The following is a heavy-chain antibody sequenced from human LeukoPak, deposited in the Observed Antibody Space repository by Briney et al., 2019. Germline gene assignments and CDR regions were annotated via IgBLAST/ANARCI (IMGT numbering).Heavy chain of an antibody. CDR3: ARIAVAGKNWFDP. V-gene: IGHV1-2*02. CDR2: INPNSGGT. Sequence: KPGASVKVSCKASGYTFTSYGISWVRQAPGQGLEWMGWINPNSGGTNYAQKFQGRVTMTRDTSNSTAYMELSRLRSDDTAVYYCARIAVAGKNWFDPWGQGTLVTVSS. D-gene: IGHD6-19*01. CDR1: GYTFTSYG. J-gene: IGHJ5*02.